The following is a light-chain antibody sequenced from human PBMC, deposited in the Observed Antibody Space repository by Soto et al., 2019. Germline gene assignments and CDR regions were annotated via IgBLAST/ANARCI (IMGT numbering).Light chain of an antibody. CDR2: KAS. Sequence: DIQMTQSPSTLSASVEDRVTITCRASQSMSSWLAWYQQKPGKAPKHLIYKASSLESGVPSRFSGSGSGTEFTLTISSLQPDDFATYYCQLYNSYSNTFGQGTKLEIK. V-gene: IGKV1-5*03. CDR1: QSMSSW. CDR3: QLYNSYSNT. J-gene: IGKJ2*01.